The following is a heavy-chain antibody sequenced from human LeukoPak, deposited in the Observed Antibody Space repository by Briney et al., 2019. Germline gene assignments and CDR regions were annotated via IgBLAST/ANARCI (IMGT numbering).Heavy chain of an antibody. D-gene: IGHD2-2*01. Sequence: GGSLRLSGAASGFTFSSYSMNWVRQAPGKGLEWVSSISSSSSHIYYADSVKGRFTISRDNAKNSLYLQMNSLRAEDTAVYYCARDGRDCSSSSCYLDYWGQGTLVTVSS. J-gene: IGHJ4*02. V-gene: IGHV3-21*01. CDR3: ARDGRDCSSSSCYLDY. CDR1: GFTFSSYS. CDR2: ISSSSSHI.